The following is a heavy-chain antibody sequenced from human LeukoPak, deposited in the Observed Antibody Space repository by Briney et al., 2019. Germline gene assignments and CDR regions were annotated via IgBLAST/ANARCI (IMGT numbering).Heavy chain of an antibody. D-gene: IGHD3-9*01. CDR1: GFTVSSNY. V-gene: IGHV3-66*01. CDR2: IYSGGST. CDR3: AKNNYYDILTGYYEGYYFDY. J-gene: IGHJ4*02. Sequence: GGSLRLSCAASGFTVSSNYMSWVRQAPGKGLEWVSVIYSGGSTYYADSVKGRFTISRDNSKNTLYLQMNSLRAEDTAVYYCAKNNYYDILTGYYEGYYFDYWGQGTLVTVSS.